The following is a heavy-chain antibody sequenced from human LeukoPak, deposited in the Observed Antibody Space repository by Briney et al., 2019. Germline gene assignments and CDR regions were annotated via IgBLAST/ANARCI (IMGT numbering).Heavy chain of an antibody. D-gene: IGHD6-19*01. CDR2: ISSNGGSK. Sequence: GGSLRLSCAASGIRFSSYAMHWVRQAPGKGLEYVSAISSNGGSKYYANSVKGRFTISRDNSKNTLYLQMGSLRAEDMAVYYCARRGFSSGSIDYWGQGTLVTVSS. V-gene: IGHV3-64*01. J-gene: IGHJ4*02. CDR3: ARRGFSSGSIDY. CDR1: GIRFSSYA.